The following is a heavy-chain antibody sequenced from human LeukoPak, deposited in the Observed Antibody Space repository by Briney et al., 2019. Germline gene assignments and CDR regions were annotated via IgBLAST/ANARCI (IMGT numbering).Heavy chain of an antibody. CDR2: ISYDGSNK. J-gene: IGHJ6*02. D-gene: IGHD4-17*01. CDR1: GFTFSSYG. V-gene: IGHV3-30*18. CDR3: ANGNTVTPHYYYYYGMDV. Sequence: PGRSLRLSCAASGFTFSSYGMHWVRQAPGKGLEWVAVISYDGSNKYYADSVKGRFTISRDNSKNTLYLQMNSLRAEDTAVYYCANGNTVTPHYYYYYGMDVWGQGTTVTVSS.